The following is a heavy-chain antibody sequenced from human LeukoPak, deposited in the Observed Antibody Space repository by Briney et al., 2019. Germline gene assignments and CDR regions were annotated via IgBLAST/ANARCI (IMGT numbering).Heavy chain of an antibody. V-gene: IGHV1-2*02. D-gene: IGHD6-6*01. Sequence: VASVKVSCKASGYTFTGYYMHWVRQAPGQGLEWMGWINPNSGGTNYAQKFQGRVTMTRDTSVSTAYMELSRLRSDDTAVYYCARDLESSRSKNPFDYWGQGTLVTVSS. J-gene: IGHJ4*02. CDR1: GYTFTGYY. CDR2: INPNSGGT. CDR3: ARDLESSRSKNPFDY.